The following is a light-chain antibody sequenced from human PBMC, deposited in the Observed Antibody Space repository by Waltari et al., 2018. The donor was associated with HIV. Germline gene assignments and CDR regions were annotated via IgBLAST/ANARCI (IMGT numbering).Light chain of an antibody. J-gene: IGKJ1*01. CDR1: QSISSY. V-gene: IGKV1-39*01. Sequence: DIQMTQSPSSLSASVGDRVTITCRASQSISSYLNWYQQKPGKAPKLLIYAASSLQSGVPSRFSGSGSGTDFTLTISSLQPEDFATYFCQQYYRSPRTFGQGTKVEIK. CDR3: QQYYRSPRT. CDR2: AAS.